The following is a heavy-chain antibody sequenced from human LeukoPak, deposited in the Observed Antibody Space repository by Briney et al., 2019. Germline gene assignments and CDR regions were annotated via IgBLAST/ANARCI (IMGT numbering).Heavy chain of an antibody. V-gene: IGHV3-23*01. CDR2: ISGSGGST. D-gene: IGHD1-26*01. J-gene: IGHJ6*02. CDR3: AKVGYPRALGGRWYRHGMDV. Sequence: GGSLRLSCAASGFTFSSYAMSWVRQAPGKGLEWVSAISGSGGSTYYADSVKGRFTISRDNSKNTLYLQMNSLRAEDTAVYYCAKVGYPRALGGRWYRHGMDVWGQGTTVTVSS. CDR1: GFTFSSYA.